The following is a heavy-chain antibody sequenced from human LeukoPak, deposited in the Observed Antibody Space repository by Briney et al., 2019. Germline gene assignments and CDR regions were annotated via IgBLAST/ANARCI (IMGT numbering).Heavy chain of an antibody. CDR2: IYCSGST. CDR1: GGSISSYY. CDR3: ARDLSRTTWFDP. J-gene: IGHJ5*02. V-gene: IGHV4-59*01. Sequence: SETLSLTCTVSGGSISSYYWSWIRQPPGKGLEWIGYIYCSGSTNYNPSLKRRVTISVDTSKNQFSLKLSSVTAADTAVYYCARDLSRTTWFDPWGQGTLVTVSS. D-gene: IGHD1-14*01.